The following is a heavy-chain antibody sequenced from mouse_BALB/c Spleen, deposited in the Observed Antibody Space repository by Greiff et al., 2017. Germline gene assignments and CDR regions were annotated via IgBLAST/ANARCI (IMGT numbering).Heavy chain of an antibody. CDR1: GYAFSSYW. V-gene: IGHV1-80*01. J-gene: IGHJ2*01. D-gene: IGHD2-4*01. Sequence: VQLQQSGAELVRPGSSVKISCKASGYAFSSYWMNWVKQRPGQGLEWIGQIYPGDGDTNYNGKFKGKATLTADKSSSTAYMQLSSLTSEDSAVYFCARRDYDYDVDYWGQGTTLTVSS. CDR3: ARRDYDYDVDY. CDR2: IYPGDGDT.